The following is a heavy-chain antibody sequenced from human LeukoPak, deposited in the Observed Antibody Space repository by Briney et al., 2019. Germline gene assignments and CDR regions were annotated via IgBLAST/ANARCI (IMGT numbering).Heavy chain of an antibody. CDR1: GYSFTNYW. Sequence: GESPKISCKGSGYSFTNYWIGWVRQRPGKGLEWMGIIYPDDSDTRYSPSFQGQVTISADKSISTAYLQWSSLKASDTAIYYCARGVVPAFYYYGMDVWGQGTTVTVSS. CDR2: IYPDDSDT. CDR3: ARGVVPAFYYYGMDV. V-gene: IGHV5-51*01. J-gene: IGHJ6*02. D-gene: IGHD2-2*01.